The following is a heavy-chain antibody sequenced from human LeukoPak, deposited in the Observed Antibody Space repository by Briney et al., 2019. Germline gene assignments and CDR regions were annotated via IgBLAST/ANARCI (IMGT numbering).Heavy chain of an antibody. CDR3: ARDFQVGVGAMVRDAFDI. Sequence: ASVKVSCKASGYTFTSYYMHWVRQAPGQGLEWMGIINPSGGSTSYAQKFQGRVTMTRDMSTSTVYMELSSLRSEDTAVYYCARDFQVGVGAMVRDAFDIWGQGTMVTVSS. CDR1: GYTFTSYY. CDR2: INPSGGST. D-gene: IGHD1-26*01. J-gene: IGHJ3*02. V-gene: IGHV1-46*01.